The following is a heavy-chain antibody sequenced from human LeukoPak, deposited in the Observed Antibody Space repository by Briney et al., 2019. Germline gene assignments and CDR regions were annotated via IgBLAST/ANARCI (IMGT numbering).Heavy chain of an antibody. CDR3: ARVSWPKKAAFDI. CDR1: GYTFTGYY. V-gene: IGHV1-2*02. CDR2: INPNSGGT. Sequence: GASVKVSCKASGYTFTGYYMHWVRQAPGQGLEWMGWINPNSGGTNYAQKFQGRVTMTRDTSISTAYMELSRLRSDDTAVYYCARVSWPKKAAFDIWGQGTMVTVSS. J-gene: IGHJ3*02.